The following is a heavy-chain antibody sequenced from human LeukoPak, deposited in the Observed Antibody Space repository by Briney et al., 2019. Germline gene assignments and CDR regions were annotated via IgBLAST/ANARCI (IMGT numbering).Heavy chain of an antibody. Sequence: GGSLRLSCAASGFTFSSYWMTWVRQAPGKGLEWVANIKQDGSEKYYVDSVKGRFTISRDNAKNSLYLQMNSLRAEDTAVYYCARELYYYDNDAFDIWGQGTMVTVSS. CDR1: GFTFSSYW. CDR3: ARELYYYDNDAFDI. V-gene: IGHV3-7*01. CDR2: IKQDGSEK. D-gene: IGHD3-22*01. J-gene: IGHJ3*02.